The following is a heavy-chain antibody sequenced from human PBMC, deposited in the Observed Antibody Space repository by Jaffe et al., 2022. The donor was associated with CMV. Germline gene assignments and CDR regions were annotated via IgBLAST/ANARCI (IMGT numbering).Heavy chain of an antibody. Sequence: QVQLVQSGAEVKKPGASVKVSCKASGYTFTGYYMHWVRQAPGQGLEWMGWINPNSGGTNYAQKFQGRVTMTRDTSISTAYMELSRLRSDDTAVYYCARLSGYDFWSGPIDYWGQGTLVTVSS. CDR2: INPNSGGT. J-gene: IGHJ4*02. CDR3: ARLSGYDFWSGPIDY. V-gene: IGHV1-2*02. D-gene: IGHD3-3*01. CDR1: GYTFTGYY.